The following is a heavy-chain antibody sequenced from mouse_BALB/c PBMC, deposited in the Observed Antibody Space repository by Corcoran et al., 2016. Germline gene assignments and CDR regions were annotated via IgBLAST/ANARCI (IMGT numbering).Heavy chain of an antibody. CDR2: INTYTGEP. D-gene: IGHD6-1*01. J-gene: IGHJ4*01. CDR1: GYSFTNYG. V-gene: IGHV9-3-1*01. CDR3: AREPYPMDY. Sequence: QSQLVQAGPELTKRGETVKIACKASGYSFTNYGMNWVKQAPGKGLKWMGWINTYTGEPTYADDFKGRFAFSLETSASTAYLQINNLINEDTATYFCAREPYPMDYWGQGPSVTVSS.